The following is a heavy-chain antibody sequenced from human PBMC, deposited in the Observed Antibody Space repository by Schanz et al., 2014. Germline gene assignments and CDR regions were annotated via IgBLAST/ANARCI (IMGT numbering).Heavy chain of an antibody. V-gene: IGHV3-11*03. J-gene: IGHJ4*02. CDR1: GLTFSDYY. CDR3: VAAQTDYGEFELDY. D-gene: IGHD4-17*01. Sequence: QVQLLESGGGLVQPGGSLRLSCAASGLTFSDYYMSWIRQAPGKGLEWVSYISSSSSYTNYADSVKGRFTISRDNSKNTLYLQMNSLRVEDTAVYYCVAAQTDYGEFELDYWGQGTLVTVSS. CDR2: ISSSSSYT.